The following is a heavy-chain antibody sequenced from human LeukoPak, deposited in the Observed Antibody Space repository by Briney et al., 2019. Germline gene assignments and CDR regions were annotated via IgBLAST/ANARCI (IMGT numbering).Heavy chain of an antibody. J-gene: IGHJ4*02. CDR1: GGSISSYY. D-gene: IGHD1-26*01. CDR2: IYYSGST. Sequence: SETLSLTCTVSGGSISSYYWSWIRQPPGKGLEWIGYIYYSGSTNYNPSLKSRVTISVDTSKNQFSLKLSSVTAADTAVYYCARHREPSQIDYWGQGTLVTVSS. CDR3: ARHREPSQIDY. V-gene: IGHV4-59*08.